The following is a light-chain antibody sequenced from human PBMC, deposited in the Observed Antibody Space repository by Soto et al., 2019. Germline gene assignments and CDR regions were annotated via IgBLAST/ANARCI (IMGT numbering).Light chain of an antibody. CDR1: QSVSSN. V-gene: IGKV3-15*01. CDR3: QQYSYWPPIT. Sequence: EIVMTQSPATLSVSPGERATLSCRASQSVSSNLAWYQQKPGQAPRLLIYDASTRATGIPARFSGSGSGTDFTLTISSLQSEDFAVYYCQQYSYWPPITLGQGTRLEIK. CDR2: DAS. J-gene: IGKJ5*01.